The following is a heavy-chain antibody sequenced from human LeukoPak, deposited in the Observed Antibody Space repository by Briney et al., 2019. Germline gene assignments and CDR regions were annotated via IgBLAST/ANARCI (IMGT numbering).Heavy chain of an antibody. J-gene: IGHJ4*02. CDR3: ASAIGSIWYEFDY. D-gene: IGHD6-13*01. CDR1: GFTFSSYW. CDR2: INTGGSTT. Sequence: GGSLRLSCAASGFTFSSYWMHWVRQAPGKGLVWVSRINTGGSTTDYADSVKGRFTISRDNAKNTLYLQMNSLRAEDTAVYYCASAIGSIWYEFDYWGQGTLVTVSS. V-gene: IGHV3-74*01.